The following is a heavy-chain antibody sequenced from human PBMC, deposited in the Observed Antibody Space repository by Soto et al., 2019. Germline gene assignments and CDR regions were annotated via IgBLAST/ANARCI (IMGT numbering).Heavy chain of an antibody. V-gene: IGHV2-5*02. CDR2: IYWDDDK. CDR3: ARLTRGVYDLDRLWEKFDY. Sequence: QITVKESGLTLVKPTETLTLTCTFSGFSLSTHGMGVGWIRQPPGKALEWLALIYWDDDKRYSPSLRSRLTITRDTSTTQMDLTMTNMDPVDTATYYCARLTRGVYDLDRLWEKFDYWGQGILVTVSS. CDR1: GFSLSTHGMG. D-gene: IGHD5-12*01. J-gene: IGHJ4*02.